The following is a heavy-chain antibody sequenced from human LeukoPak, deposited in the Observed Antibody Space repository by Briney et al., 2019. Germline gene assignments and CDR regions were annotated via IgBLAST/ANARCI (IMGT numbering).Heavy chain of an antibody. CDR3: TTDRLGGLELRVY. V-gene: IGHV3-7*03. Sequence: GGSLRLSCAASGFTFSSYWMSWVRQAPGKGLEWVANIKQDGSEKYYVDSVKGRFTISRDNAKNSLYLQMNSLKTEDTAVYYCTTDRLGGLELRVYWGQGTLVTVSS. CDR2: IKQDGSEK. J-gene: IGHJ4*02. D-gene: IGHD1-7*01. CDR1: GFTFSSYW.